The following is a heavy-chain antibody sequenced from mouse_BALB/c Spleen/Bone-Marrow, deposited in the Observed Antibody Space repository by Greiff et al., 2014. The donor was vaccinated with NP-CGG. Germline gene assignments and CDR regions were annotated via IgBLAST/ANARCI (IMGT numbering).Heavy chain of an antibody. D-gene: IGHD1-1*01. CDR1: GYTFTSYV. V-gene: IGHV1-14*01. CDR2: INPYNDGT. J-gene: IGHJ2*01. Sequence: EVQLQQSGPELVKPGASVKMSCKASGYTFTSYVMHWVKQKPGQGLEWIGYINPYNDGTKYNEKFKGKATLTSDKSSSTAYMELSSLTSEDSAAYYCARGVYYYGSSPYYFDYWGQGTTLTVSS. CDR3: ARGVYYYGSSPYYFDY.